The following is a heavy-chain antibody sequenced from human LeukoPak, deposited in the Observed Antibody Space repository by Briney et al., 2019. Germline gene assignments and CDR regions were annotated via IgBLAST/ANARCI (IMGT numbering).Heavy chain of an antibody. J-gene: IGHJ5*02. V-gene: IGHV1-24*01. D-gene: IGHD5-12*01. CDR2: LDPEDGEM. Sequence: ASVKVSCKVSGYTLTELSLHWVRQAPGKGLEWMGGLDPEDGEMIYSQKFQGRVTMTEDTSTDIAYMEMSSLRSEDTAVYYCARDRQLRPSWFDPWGQGTLVTVSS. CDR3: ARDRQLRPSWFDP. CDR1: GYTLTELS.